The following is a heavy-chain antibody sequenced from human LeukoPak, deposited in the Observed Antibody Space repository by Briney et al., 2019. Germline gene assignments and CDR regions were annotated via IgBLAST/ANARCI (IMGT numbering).Heavy chain of an antibody. CDR1: GGSISSYY. J-gene: IGHJ4*02. CDR2: IYTSGST. CDR3: ARASSSWYSRLSFDY. Sequence: SETLSLTCTVSGGSISSYYWSWIRQPAGKGLEWIGRIYTSGSTNYNPSLKSRVTMSVDTSKNQFSLKLSSVTAADTAVYCCARASSSWYSRLSFDYWGQGTLVTVSS. V-gene: IGHV4-4*07. D-gene: IGHD6-13*01.